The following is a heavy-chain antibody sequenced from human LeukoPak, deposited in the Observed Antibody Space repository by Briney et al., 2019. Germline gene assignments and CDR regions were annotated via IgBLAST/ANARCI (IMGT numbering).Heavy chain of an antibody. D-gene: IGHD3-22*01. V-gene: IGHV4-59*02. CDR3: ARIDTSGYNGYSFDY. J-gene: IGHJ4*02. CDR2: LSYTGKT. CDR1: GVSVSTSH. Sequence: SETLSLTCNVSGVSVSTSHWNWIRQRPGKGLEWIGCLSYTGKTDYNPSLKSRVSISLGSSNNHFSLKLTSVTAADTAVYYCARIDTSGYNGYSFDYWGQGTLVTVSS.